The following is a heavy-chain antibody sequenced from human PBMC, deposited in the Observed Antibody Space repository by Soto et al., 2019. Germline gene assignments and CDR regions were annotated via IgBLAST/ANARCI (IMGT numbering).Heavy chain of an antibody. D-gene: IGHD3-3*01. CDR2: IYYSGST. V-gene: IGHV4-39*01. Sequence: TSETLSLTCTVSGGSISSSSYYWGWIRQPPGKGLEWIGSIYYSGSTYYNPSLKSRVTISVDTSKNQFSLKLSSVTAADTAVYYCARRRITIFGVVIPPLGDYYYYYMDVWGKGTTVTVSS. J-gene: IGHJ6*03. CDR1: GGSISSSSYY. CDR3: ARRRITIFGVVIPPLGDYYYYYMDV.